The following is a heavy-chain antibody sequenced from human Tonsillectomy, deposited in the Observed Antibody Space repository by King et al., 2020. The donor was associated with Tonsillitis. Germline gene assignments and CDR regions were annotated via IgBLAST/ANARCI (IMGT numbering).Heavy chain of an antibody. J-gene: IGHJ6*02. Sequence: QLQESGPGLVKPSETLSLTCTVSRGSIGSYYWSWIRQPPGKGLEWIGYIYFSGTTNYNPSLKSRVTISVDTSKNQFSLNLGSVTAADTAVYYCARARAGSSTYYPYYYYGMDVWGQGTSVTVSS. D-gene: IGHD3-22*01. CDR2: IYFSGTT. V-gene: IGHV4-59*01. CDR1: RGSIGSYY. CDR3: ARARAGSSTYYPYYYYGMDV.